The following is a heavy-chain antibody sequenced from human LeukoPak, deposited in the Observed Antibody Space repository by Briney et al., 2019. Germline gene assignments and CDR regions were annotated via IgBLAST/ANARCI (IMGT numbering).Heavy chain of an antibody. CDR3: ASKESDAFDI. CDR2: IYSTGKA. CDR1: GYSISRGGYY. V-gene: IGHV4-31*03. D-gene: IGHD5-24*01. Sequence: PSETLSLTCTVSGYSISRGGYYWSWLRPHPEKGLEWIVYIYSTGKAFYNPSLKSRVTISVDTSENQFSLKLSSVTAADTAVYYCASKESDAFDIWGQGTMVTVSS. J-gene: IGHJ3*02.